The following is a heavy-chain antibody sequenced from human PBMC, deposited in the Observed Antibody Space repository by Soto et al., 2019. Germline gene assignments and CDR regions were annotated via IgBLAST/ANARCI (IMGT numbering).Heavy chain of an antibody. Sequence: PSETLSLTCTVSGVSISDYYWNWIRQPPGKGLEWIGNIHYTGSTKYNPSFESRVTISVDTSKNQFSLRLSSVTAADTAVYYCARRLPGDYRNWFAPWGQGILVTVSS. D-gene: IGHD4-17*01. CDR1: GVSISDYY. CDR3: ARRLPGDYRNWFAP. V-gene: IGHV4-59*08. J-gene: IGHJ5*02. CDR2: IHYTGST.